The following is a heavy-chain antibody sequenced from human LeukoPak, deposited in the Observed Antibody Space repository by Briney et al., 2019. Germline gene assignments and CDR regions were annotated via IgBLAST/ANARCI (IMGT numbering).Heavy chain of an antibody. V-gene: IGHV5-51*01. CDR3: ARLHSSVVAATGFDY. CDR2: IYPGDSDT. CDR1: GYSFTSYW. J-gene: IGHJ4*02. D-gene: IGHD2-15*01. Sequence: GESLKISCKGSGYSFTSYWIGWVRQMPGKGLEWMGIIYPGDSDTRYSPSFQGQVTISADKSISTAYLQWSSLKASDTAMYYCARLHSSVVAATGFDYWGQGTLVTVSS.